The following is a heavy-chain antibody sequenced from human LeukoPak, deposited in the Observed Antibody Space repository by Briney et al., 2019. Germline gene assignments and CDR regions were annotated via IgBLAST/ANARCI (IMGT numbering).Heavy chain of an antibody. V-gene: IGHV3-23*01. Sequence: PGGSLRLSCAASGFTFSDYAMSWVRQAPGKGLEWVSVISGNGGSTYYADSVKCRFTISRDNSKNTLYLQMNSLRAEDRAVYYCAKGSPGVVVPRWGWFDPWGQGTLVTVSS. D-gene: IGHD2-15*01. CDR1: GFTFSDYA. J-gene: IGHJ5*02. CDR2: ISGNGGST. CDR3: AKGSPGVVVPRWGWFDP.